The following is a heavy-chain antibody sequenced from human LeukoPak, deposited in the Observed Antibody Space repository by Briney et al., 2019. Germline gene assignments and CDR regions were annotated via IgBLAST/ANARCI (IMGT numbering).Heavy chain of an antibody. Sequence: PGGSLRLSCAASGFTFSSYGMHWVRQAPGKGLEWVAVIWYDGSNKYYADSVKGRFTISRDNSKNTLYLQMNSLRAEDTAVYYCAKGTTVDNSGRYYFDYCGQGTLVTVSS. V-gene: IGHV3-33*06. D-gene: IGHD4-23*01. CDR2: IWYDGSNK. CDR3: AKGTTVDNSGRYYFDY. CDR1: GFTFSSYG. J-gene: IGHJ4*02.